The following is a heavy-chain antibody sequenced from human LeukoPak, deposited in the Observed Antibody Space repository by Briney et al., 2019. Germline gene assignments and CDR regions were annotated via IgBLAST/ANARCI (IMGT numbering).Heavy chain of an antibody. CDR2: ISYDGSNK. CDR1: GFTFSSYA. V-gene: IGHV3-30-3*01. J-gene: IGHJ4*02. Sequence: GGSLRLSCAASGFTFSSYAMHWVRQAPGKGLEWVAVISYDGSNKYYADSVKGRFTISRDNSKNTLYLQMNSLRAEDTAVYYCAKDLDGSGAYWGQGTLVTVSS. CDR3: AKDLDGSGAY. D-gene: IGHD3-10*01.